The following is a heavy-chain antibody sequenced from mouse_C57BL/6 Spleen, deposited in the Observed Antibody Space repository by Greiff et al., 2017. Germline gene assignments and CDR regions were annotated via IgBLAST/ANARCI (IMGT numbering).Heavy chain of an antibody. D-gene: IGHD1-1*01. J-gene: IGHJ1*03. CDR2: INPNNGGT. CDR1: GYTFTDYN. Sequence: EVKLMESGPELVKPGASVKIPCKASGYTFTDYNMDWVKQSHGKSLEWIGDINPNNGGTIYNQKFKGKATLTVDKSSSTAYMELRSLTSEDTAVYYCARKNYGSSYRYFDVWGTGTTVTVSS. CDR3: ARKNYGSSYRYFDV. V-gene: IGHV1-18*01.